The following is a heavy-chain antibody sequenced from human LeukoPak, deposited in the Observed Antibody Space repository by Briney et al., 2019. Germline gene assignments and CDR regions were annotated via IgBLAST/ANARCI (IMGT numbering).Heavy chain of an antibody. D-gene: IGHD3-16*01. CDR2: MNPNSGNT. CDR3: ARGLVTTGFGYYYYYGMDV. J-gene: IGHJ6*02. Sequence: ASVKVSCKASGGTFSSYAISWVRQAPGQGLEWMGWMNPNSGNTGYAQKFQGRVTMTRNTSISTAYMELSSLRSEDTAVYYCARGLVTTGFGYYYYYGMDVWGQGTTVTVSS. V-gene: IGHV1-8*02. CDR1: GGTFSSYA.